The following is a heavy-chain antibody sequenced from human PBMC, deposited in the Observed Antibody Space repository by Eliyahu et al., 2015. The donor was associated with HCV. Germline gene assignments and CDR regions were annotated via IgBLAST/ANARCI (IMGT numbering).Heavy chain of an antibody. Sequence: QVQLVQSGAEVKKPGASVKVSCKASGYTFTSYYXXWVRQAPGQGLEWMGIINPSGGSTSYAQKFQGRVTMTRDTSTSTVYMELSSLRSEDTAVYYCARSGGQLRNGMDVWGQGTTVTVSS. CDR1: GYTFTSYY. D-gene: IGHD3-16*01. V-gene: IGHV1-46*01. J-gene: IGHJ6*02. CDR3: ARSGGQLRNGMDV. CDR2: INPSGGST.